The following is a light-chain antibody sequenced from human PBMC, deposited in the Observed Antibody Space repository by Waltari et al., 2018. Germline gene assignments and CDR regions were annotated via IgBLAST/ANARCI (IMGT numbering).Light chain of an antibody. CDR1: QSVSSN. CDR3: QQYNNWPRT. CDR2: GAS. J-gene: IGKJ1*01. Sequence: EIVMTQSPATLSVSPGERATLSCRASQSVSSNLAWYQQKPGQAPRRLIYGASTRATEIPARFSGSGSGTEFTLTISSLQSEDFAVYYGQQYNNWPRTFGQGTKVEIK. V-gene: IGKV3-15*01.